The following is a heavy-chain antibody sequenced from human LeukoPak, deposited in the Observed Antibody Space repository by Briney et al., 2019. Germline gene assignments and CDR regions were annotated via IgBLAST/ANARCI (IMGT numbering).Heavy chain of an antibody. CDR1: GFTFSSYS. CDR3: ARAPRTLTSHAFDI. J-gene: IGHJ3*02. CDR2: ISSSSSYI. V-gene: IGHV3-21*01. D-gene: IGHD1-20*01. Sequence: GGSLRLSCAASGFTFSSYSMNWVRQAPGKGLEWVSSISSSSSYIYYADSVKGRFTISRDNAKNSLYLQMNSLRAEDTAVYYCARAPRTLTSHAFDIWGQGTMVTVSS.